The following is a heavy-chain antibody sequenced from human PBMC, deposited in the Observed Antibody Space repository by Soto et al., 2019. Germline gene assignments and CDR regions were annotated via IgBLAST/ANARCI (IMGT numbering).Heavy chain of an antibody. V-gene: IGHV2-5*02. CDR3: AQRRYKLNDWDCFDS. J-gene: IGHJ5*01. Sequence: QITLKESGPTLVKATQTLTLTCSFSGFSLRNTEESVSWIRQPPGKALEWLGIIYWDDEKRYSPSVKSRLTITKDNPKNHVVLMMNNPDPMDTGTYYCAQRRYKLNDWDCFDSWGQGTLVTVSS. CDR1: GFSLRNTEES. CDR2: IYWDDEK. D-gene: IGHD1-20*01.